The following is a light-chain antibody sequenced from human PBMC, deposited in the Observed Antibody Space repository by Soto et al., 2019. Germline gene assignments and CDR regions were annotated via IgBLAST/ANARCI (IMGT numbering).Light chain of an antibody. Sequence: EIVLTQSPGTLSLSPGERATLSCRASQSVSSSYLAWYQQKPGQAPRLLIYGASSRATGIPDRFSGSGAGTDFTLTISRLEPEDFAVYYCQQYDSSRAITFGQGTRLEIK. CDR3: QQYDSSRAIT. CDR2: GAS. J-gene: IGKJ5*01. CDR1: QSVSSSY. V-gene: IGKV3-20*01.